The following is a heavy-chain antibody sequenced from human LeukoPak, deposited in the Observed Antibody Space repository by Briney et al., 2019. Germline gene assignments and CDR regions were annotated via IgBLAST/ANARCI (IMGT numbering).Heavy chain of an antibody. V-gene: IGHV3-11*04. CDR1: GFTFSDYY. Sequence: GGSLRLSCAASGFTFSDYYMSWIRQAPGKGLEWVSYISSSGTIKYYVDSVKGRFTISRDNAKNSLYLQMNSLRAEDTAVYYCARAPRSSDYWGQGTLVTVSS. CDR3: ARAPRSSDY. D-gene: IGHD6-6*01. J-gene: IGHJ4*02. CDR2: ISSSGTIK.